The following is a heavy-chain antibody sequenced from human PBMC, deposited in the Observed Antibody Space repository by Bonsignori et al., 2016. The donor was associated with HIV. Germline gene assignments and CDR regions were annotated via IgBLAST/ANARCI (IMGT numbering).Heavy chain of an antibody. CDR3: ARVGWGSGGWYAFDI. D-gene: IGHD6-19*01. J-gene: IGHJ3*02. CDR2: ISAYNVNT. Sequence: WVRQAPGQGLEWMGWISAYNVNTNYAQKLQGRVTMTTDTSTSTAYMELRSLRSDDTAVYYCARVGWGSGGWYAFDIWGQGTLVTVSS. V-gene: IGHV1-18*01.